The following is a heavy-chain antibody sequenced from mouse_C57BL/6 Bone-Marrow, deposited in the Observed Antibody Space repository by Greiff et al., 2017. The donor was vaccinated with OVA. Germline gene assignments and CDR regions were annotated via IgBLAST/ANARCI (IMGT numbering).Heavy chain of an antibody. Sequence: DVQLVESEGGLVQPGSSMKLSCTASGFTFSDYYMAWVRQVPEKGLEWVANINYDGSSTYYLDSLKSRFIISRDNAKNILHLQMSSLKSEDTATYYCARDSNYWYFDVWGTGTTVTVSS. CDR3: ARDSNYWYFDV. J-gene: IGHJ1*03. CDR1: GFTFSDYY. D-gene: IGHD2-5*01. CDR2: INYDGSST. V-gene: IGHV5-16*01.